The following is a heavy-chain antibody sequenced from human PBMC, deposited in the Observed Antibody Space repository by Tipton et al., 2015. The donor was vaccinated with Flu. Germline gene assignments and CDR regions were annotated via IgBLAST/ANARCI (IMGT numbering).Heavy chain of an antibody. CDR3: AREGGYDSSAFYHYYFDS. CDR2: ISSSGRTI. D-gene: IGHD3-22*01. V-gene: IGHV3-11*01. J-gene: IGHJ4*02. Sequence: SLRLSCAASGSTFSDYNMSWIRQALGKRLEWISYISSSGRTIIYADSVKGRFTISRDNAKNSLYLQMNGLRAEDTAVYYCAREGGYDSSAFYHYYFDSWGQGTLVAVSS. CDR1: GSTFSDYN.